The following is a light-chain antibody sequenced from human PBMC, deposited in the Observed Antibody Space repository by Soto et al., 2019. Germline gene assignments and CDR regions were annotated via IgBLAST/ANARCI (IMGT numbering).Light chain of an antibody. CDR3: QQRTNWPQLT. CDR2: DAS. J-gene: IGKJ4*01. Sequence: EIVLTQSPATLSLSPGERATLSCRASQSVSSYLAWYQQKPGQAPRLLIYDASNRATGIPARFSGSGSGTDFTLTISSLEPEDSAVYYCQQRTNWPQLTFGGGTKVEI. CDR1: QSVSSY. V-gene: IGKV3-11*01.